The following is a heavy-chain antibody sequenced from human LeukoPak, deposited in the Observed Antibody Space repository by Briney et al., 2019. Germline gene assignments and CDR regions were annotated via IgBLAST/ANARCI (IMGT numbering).Heavy chain of an antibody. J-gene: IGHJ1*01. V-gene: IGHV4-59*01. CDR2: VYYTDKT. CDR1: NDSFSNYY. D-gene: IGHD5-24*01. Sequence: PSETLSLTCTVSNDSFSNYYRTWIRQSPGKALEWIGYVYYTDKTHYNPSLKSRVFISADTSQNQFSLRLSSVTAADTAVYYCARASMRRRDGYNRHYEIDHWGQGTLVTVSS. CDR3: ARASMRRRDGYNRHYEIDH.